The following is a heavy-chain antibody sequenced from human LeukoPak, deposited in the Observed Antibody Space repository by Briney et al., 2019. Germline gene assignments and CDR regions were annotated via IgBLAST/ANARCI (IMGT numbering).Heavy chain of an antibody. V-gene: IGHV4-59*01. CDR1: GGSINSYY. CDR2: IYYSGST. J-gene: IGHJ5*02. CDR3: ARAYNWFDP. Sequence: SETLSLTCTVSGGSINSYYWSWIRQPPGKGLEWIGYIYYSGSTNYNPSLKSRVTISVDTSKNQLSLKLSSVTAADTAVYYCARAYNWFDPWGQGTLVTVSS.